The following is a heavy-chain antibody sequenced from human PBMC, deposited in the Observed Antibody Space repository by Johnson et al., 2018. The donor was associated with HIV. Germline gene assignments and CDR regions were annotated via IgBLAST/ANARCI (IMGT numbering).Heavy chain of an antibody. Sequence: VQLVESGGGLVKPGGSLRLSCAASGFTSSDYYMSWIRQAPGKGLEWVSYISSSGSTIYYADSVKGRLTSSRDNSKNTLYLQMNSLRAEDTAVHYCAKADHSSGWYLAFDIWGQGTMVTVSS. J-gene: IGHJ3*02. V-gene: IGHV3-11*04. D-gene: IGHD6-19*01. CDR3: AKADHSSGWYLAFDI. CDR1: GFTSSDYY. CDR2: ISSSGSTI.